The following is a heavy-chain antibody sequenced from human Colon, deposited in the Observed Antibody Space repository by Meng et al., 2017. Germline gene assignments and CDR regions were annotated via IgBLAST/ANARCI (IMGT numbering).Heavy chain of an antibody. CDR3: ARGGTSSKWFDS. CDR2: IFYPGTT. CDR1: GTTLPHDY. Sequence: QLQLQESGPGLVKPSETLSRTCTVAGTTLPHDYWSWIRQPPGKGLEWIGYIFYPGTTNYSPSLESRVTMSLDTSKTPNTFSLKLTSVTAADTAVYYCARGGTSSKWFDSWGQGILVTVSS. D-gene: IGHD2-2*01. J-gene: IGHJ5*01. V-gene: IGHV4-59*01.